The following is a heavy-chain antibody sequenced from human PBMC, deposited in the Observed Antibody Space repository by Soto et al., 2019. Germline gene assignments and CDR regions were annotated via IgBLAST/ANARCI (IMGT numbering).Heavy chain of an antibody. CDR3: ARYCSGGSCYRNNWFDP. J-gene: IGHJ5*02. D-gene: IGHD2-15*01. CDR1: GGSFSGYY. Sequence: SETLSLTCAVYGGSFSGYYWSWIRQPPGKGLEWIGEINHSGSTNYNPSLKSRVTISVDTSKNQFSLKLSSVTAADTAVYYCARYCSGGSCYRNNWFDPWGQGTLDTVSS. CDR2: INHSGST. V-gene: IGHV4-34*01.